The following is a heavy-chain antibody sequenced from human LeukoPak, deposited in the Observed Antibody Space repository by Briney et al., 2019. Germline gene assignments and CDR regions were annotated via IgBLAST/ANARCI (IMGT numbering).Heavy chain of an antibody. D-gene: IGHD2-2*01. Sequence: GGSLRLSCAASGFTFSSYGMSWVRQAPGKGLQWVSAFSGSGGSTYYADSVKGRFTISRDNSRNTLYLQMNSLRAEDTAVYYCAKGVVVAPDVTPFDYWGQGTLVTVSS. CDR1: GFTFSSYG. CDR3: AKGVVVAPDVTPFDY. V-gene: IGHV3-23*01. J-gene: IGHJ4*02. CDR2: FSGSGGST.